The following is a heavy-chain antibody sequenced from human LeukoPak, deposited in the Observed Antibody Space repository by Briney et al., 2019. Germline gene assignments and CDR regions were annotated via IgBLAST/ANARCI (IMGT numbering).Heavy chain of an antibody. CDR1: GGSISSGSYY. CDR3: ARAARGGSYSPAPAPGAFDI. Sequence: PSETLSLTCTVSGGSISSGSYYWSWIRQPAGKGLEWIGRIYTSGSTNYNPSLKSRVTISVDTSKNQFSLKLSSVTAADTAVYYCARAARGGSYSPAPAPGAFDIWGQGTMVTVSS. CDR2: IYTSGST. D-gene: IGHD1-26*01. V-gene: IGHV4-61*02. J-gene: IGHJ3*02.